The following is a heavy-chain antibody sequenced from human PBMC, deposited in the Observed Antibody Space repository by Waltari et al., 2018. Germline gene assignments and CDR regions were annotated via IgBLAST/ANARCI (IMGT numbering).Heavy chain of an antibody. CDR2: IYYSGST. J-gene: IGHJ5*02. D-gene: IGHD3-10*01. V-gene: IGHV4-39*01. CDR3: ARTPLLWFGELSNWFDP. Sequence: QLQLQESGPGLVKPSETLSLTCTVSGCSISRSSYYWGWIRQPPGKGLEWIGSIYYSGSTYYNPSLKSRVTISVDTSKNQFSLKLSSVTAADTAVYYCARTPLLWFGELSNWFDPWGQGTLVTVSS. CDR1: GCSISRSSYY.